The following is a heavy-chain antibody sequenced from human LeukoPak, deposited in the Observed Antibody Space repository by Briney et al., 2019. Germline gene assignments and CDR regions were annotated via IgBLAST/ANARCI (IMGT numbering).Heavy chain of an antibody. D-gene: IGHD2-15*01. J-gene: IGHJ4*02. CDR3: AKEGALVVVAATHFDY. V-gene: IGHV3-23*01. CDR1: GFTFSSYA. CDR2: ISGSGGST. Sequence: GGSLRLSCAASGFTFSSYAMSWVRQAPGKGLEWVSAISGSGGSTYYADSVKGRFTIPRDNSKNTLYLQMNSLRAEDTAVYYCAKEGALVVVAATHFDYWGQGTLVTVSS.